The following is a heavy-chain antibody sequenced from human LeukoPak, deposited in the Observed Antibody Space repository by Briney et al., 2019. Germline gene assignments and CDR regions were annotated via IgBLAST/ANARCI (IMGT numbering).Heavy chain of an antibody. CDR3: ARCFTVLRYFDWQGAHDAFDI. D-gene: IGHD3-9*01. V-gene: IGHV4-59*08. Sequence: SETLSLTCTVSGGSISSYYWSWIRQPPGKGLEWIGYIYYSGSTNYNPSLKSRVTISVDTSKNQFSLKLSSVTAADTAVYYCARCFTVLRYFDWQGAHDAFDIWGQGTMVTVSS. CDR1: GGSISSYY. J-gene: IGHJ3*02. CDR2: IYYSGST.